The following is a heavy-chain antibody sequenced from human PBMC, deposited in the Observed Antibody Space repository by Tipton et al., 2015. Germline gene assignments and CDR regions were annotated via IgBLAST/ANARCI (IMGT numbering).Heavy chain of an antibody. J-gene: IGHJ4*02. Sequence: SLRLSCAAAGFIFTSYAMTWVRQVPGKGLEWVSSISGTGNSAFYADSVKGRFIISRDNSKYTSYLQMNSLRAEDTALYYCAKLKTWNHDFDSWGQGTLVTVSS. CDR2: ISGTGNSA. CDR3: AKLKTWNHDFDS. CDR1: GFIFTSYA. D-gene: IGHD1-14*01. V-gene: IGHV3-23*01.